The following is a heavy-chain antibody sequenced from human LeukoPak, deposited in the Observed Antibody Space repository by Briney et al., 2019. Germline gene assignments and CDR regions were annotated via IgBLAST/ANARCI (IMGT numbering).Heavy chain of an antibody. CDR3: AKSVGGVVVTAIDI. V-gene: IGHV3-23*01. J-gene: IGHJ3*02. Sequence: GGSLRLSCAASGFTFSSYSMNWVRQAPGKGLEWVSAISGSGGSTYYADSVKGRFTISRDNSKNTLYLQMNSLRAEDTAVYYCAKSVGGVVVTAIDIWGQGTMVTVSS. CDR2: ISGSGGST. CDR1: GFTFSSYS. D-gene: IGHD2-21*02.